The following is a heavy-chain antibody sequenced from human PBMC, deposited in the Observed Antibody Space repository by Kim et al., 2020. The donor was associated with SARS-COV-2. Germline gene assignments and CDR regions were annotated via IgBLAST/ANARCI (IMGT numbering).Heavy chain of an antibody. CDR2: ISSSGSTI. CDR3: ARTGLYSYGSGWFDP. CDR1: GFTFSSYE. Sequence: GGSLRLSCAASGFTFSSYEMNWVRQAPGKGLEWVSYISSSGSTIYYADSVKGRFTISRDNAKNSLYLQMNSLRAEDTAVYYCARTGLYSYGSGWFDPWGQGTLVTVSS. V-gene: IGHV3-48*03. D-gene: IGHD5-18*01. J-gene: IGHJ5*02.